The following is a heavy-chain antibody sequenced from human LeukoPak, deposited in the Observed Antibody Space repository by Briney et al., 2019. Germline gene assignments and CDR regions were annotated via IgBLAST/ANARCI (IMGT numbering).Heavy chain of an antibody. D-gene: IGHD2-15*01. J-gene: IGHJ5*02. CDR1: GVSISNGYW. V-gene: IGHV4-4*02. Sequence: PSGTLSLTCAVSGVSISNGYWWSWVRQPPVKGLEWIGEINHSGSTNYNPSLKSRVTISVDTSKNQFSLKLSSVTAADTAVYYCASTQIVVVVAATPLVYNWFDPWGQGTLVTVSS. CDR2: INHSGST. CDR3: ASTQIVVVVAATPLVYNWFDP.